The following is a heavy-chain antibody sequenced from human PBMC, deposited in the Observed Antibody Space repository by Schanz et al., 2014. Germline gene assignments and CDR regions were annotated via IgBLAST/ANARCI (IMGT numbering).Heavy chain of an antibody. V-gene: IGHV3-23*04. D-gene: IGHD1-26*01. J-gene: IGHJ4*02. Sequence: EVQLVESGGGLVQPGGSLRLSCAASGFTFSSYAMSWVRQAPGKGLEWVSAISGSGGNTYYADSVKGRFTISRDNSRDTVYLQMNSLRAEDTAVYYCARDHTTESYYSAGPPIDYWGQGTLLTVSS. CDR2: ISGSGGNT. CDR1: GFTFSSYA. CDR3: ARDHTTESYYSAGPPIDY.